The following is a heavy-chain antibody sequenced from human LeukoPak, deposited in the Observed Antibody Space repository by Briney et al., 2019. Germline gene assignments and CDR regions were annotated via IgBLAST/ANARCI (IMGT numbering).Heavy chain of an antibody. D-gene: IGHD5-18*01. Sequence: PSETLSLTCAVSGGSISSGGYYWSWIRQPPGKGLEWIVYIYHSGSTYYNPSLKSRVTISVDRSKNQFSLKLSSVTAADTAVYYCARYVDTAGRIDYWGQGTLVTVSS. CDR2: IYHSGST. CDR1: GGSISSGGYY. V-gene: IGHV4-30-2*01. CDR3: ARYVDTAGRIDY. J-gene: IGHJ4*02.